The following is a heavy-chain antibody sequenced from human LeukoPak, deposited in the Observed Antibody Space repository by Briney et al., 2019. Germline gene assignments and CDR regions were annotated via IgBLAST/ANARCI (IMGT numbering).Heavy chain of an antibody. CDR3: ARGDRVQLWSDC. D-gene: IGHD5-18*01. J-gene: IGHJ4*02. V-gene: IGHV1-8*01. CDR1: GYTFISYD. Sequence: ASVKVSFKASGYTFISYDMNWVRQVTGQGLEWMGWMNPNSGNTGYAQKFQGRVTMTRNISTSTAYMELSSLRSEDTAVYYCARGDRVQLWSDCWGQGTLVTVFS. CDR2: MNPNSGNT.